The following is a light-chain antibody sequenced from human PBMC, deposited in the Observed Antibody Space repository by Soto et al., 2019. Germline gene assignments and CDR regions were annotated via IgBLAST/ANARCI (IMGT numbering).Light chain of an antibody. J-gene: IGLJ1*01. CDR2: YNN. CDR3: AAWDDTLKRYV. V-gene: IGLV1-44*01. CDR1: NSNIASNT. Sequence: QSVLTQPPSASETPGQTVSISCSGSNSNIASNTVNWYQHLPGTAPKLPIYYNNQRPSGVPDRFSGSKSGTSASLAISGLQSEDESDYYCAAWDDTLKRYVFGNGTKVTVL.